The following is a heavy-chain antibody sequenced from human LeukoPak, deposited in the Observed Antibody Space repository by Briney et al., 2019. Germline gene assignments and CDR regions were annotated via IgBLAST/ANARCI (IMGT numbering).Heavy chain of an antibody. CDR1: GFTFSSYW. J-gene: IGHJ4*02. Sequence: GSLRLSCAASGFTFSSYWMNWARQAPGKGLEWVASINHNGNVNYYVDSVKGRFTISRDNTKNSLYLQMSNLRAEDTAVYYCAKAHSSSWYYFDYWGQGTLVTVSS. CDR2: INHNGNVN. D-gene: IGHD6-13*01. V-gene: IGHV3-7*03. CDR3: AKAHSSSWYYFDY.